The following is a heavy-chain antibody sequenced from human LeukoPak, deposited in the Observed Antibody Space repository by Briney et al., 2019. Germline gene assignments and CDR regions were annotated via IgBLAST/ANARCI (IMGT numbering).Heavy chain of an antibody. CDR1: GFTFSDYY. CDR3: AKAKEPIAAAVAHFDY. D-gene: IGHD6-13*01. CDR2: ISSSGSTI. V-gene: IGHV3-11*01. J-gene: IGHJ4*02. Sequence: GGSLRLSCAASGFTFSDYYMSWVRQAPGKGLEWVSYISSSGSTIYYADSVKGRFTISRDNAKNSLYLQMNSLRAEDTALYYCAKAKEPIAAAVAHFDYWGQGTLVTVSS.